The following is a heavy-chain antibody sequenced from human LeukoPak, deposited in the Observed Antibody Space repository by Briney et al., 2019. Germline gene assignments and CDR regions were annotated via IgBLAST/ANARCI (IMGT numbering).Heavy chain of an antibody. J-gene: IGHJ4*02. CDR1: GFIFTNYG. Sequence: GGSLRLSCAASGFIFTNYGMSWVRQAPGKGLEWVSYISSSSNIKYYADSLKGRFTIFRDNAKNSLFLQMNSLRAEDTAVYYCAGNSGSYYSSFEFWGQGTLVTVS. V-gene: IGHV3-48*01. CDR2: ISSSSNIK. CDR3: AGNSGSYYSSFEF. D-gene: IGHD1-26*01.